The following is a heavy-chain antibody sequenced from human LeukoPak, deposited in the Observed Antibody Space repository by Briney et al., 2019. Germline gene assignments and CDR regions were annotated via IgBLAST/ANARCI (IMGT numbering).Heavy chain of an antibody. CDR3: AQGRNGANGICPFYY. V-gene: IGHV3-23*01. CDR1: GFTFCSYA. D-gene: IGHD2-8*01. J-gene: IGHJ4*02. CDR2: ISASGGNT. Sequence: GGSLRLSCEASGFTFCSYAVTWVRQAPGKGLEWVSAISASGGNTYYADSVKGRFTISRDNSKNTLYLQMNSLRAEDTAVNYCAQGRNGANGICPFYYLGEGTLVTVSS.